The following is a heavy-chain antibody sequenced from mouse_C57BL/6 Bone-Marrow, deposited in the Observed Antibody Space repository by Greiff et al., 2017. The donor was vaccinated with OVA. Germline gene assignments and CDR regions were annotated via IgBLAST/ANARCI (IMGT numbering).Heavy chain of an antibody. D-gene: IGHD3-3*01. CDR3: ARAGTRGGYFDY. J-gene: IGHJ2*01. Sequence: QVQLQQPGAELVMPGASVKLSCKASGYTFTSYRMHWVKQRPGQGLEWIGEIDPSDSYTNYNQKFKGKSTLTVDKSSSTAYMQLSRLTSEDSAVYYCARAGTRGGYFDYWGQGTTLTVSS. CDR1: GYTFTSYR. V-gene: IGHV1-69*01. CDR2: IDPSDSYT.